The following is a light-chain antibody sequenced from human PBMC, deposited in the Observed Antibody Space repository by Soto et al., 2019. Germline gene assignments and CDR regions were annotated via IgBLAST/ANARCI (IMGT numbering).Light chain of an antibody. Sequence: DIQMTQSPSSLSASVGDRVTITCRASQSISSYLNWYQQKPGKAPKLLIYAASSLQSGVPSRFSGSGSGTDFTLTISSLQPEDFATYYCQQSYSTPGFGPGTKLDIK. J-gene: IGKJ3*01. V-gene: IGKV1-39*01. CDR3: QQSYSTPG. CDR1: QSISSY. CDR2: AAS.